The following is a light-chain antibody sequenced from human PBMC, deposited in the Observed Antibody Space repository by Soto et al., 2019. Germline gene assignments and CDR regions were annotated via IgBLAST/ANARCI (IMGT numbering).Light chain of an antibody. J-gene: IGLJ2*01. CDR2: GYN. Sequence: QSALTQPPSVSGAPGQRVTISCTGSSSNIGAGYDVHWYRQLPGTAPKLLIYGYNNRPSGVPDRFSGSKSGTSASLTITGLQAEDEADYYCQSYDSSLSGSVVFGGGTKVTVL. CDR1: SSNIGAGYD. V-gene: IGLV1-40*01. CDR3: QSYDSSLSGSVV.